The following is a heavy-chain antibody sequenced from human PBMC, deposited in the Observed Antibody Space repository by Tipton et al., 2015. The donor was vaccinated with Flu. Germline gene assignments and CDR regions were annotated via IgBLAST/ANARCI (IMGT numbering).Heavy chain of an antibody. Sequence: TLSLTCTVSGGSISSGGYYWSWIRQHPGKGLEWIGYIYYSGSTYYNPSPKSRVTISVDTSKNQFSLKLSSVTAADTAVYYCASGAMADFLYWGQGTLVTVSS. D-gene: IGHD5-18*01. CDR2: IYYSGST. J-gene: IGHJ4*02. CDR3: ASGAMADFLY. V-gene: IGHV4-31*03. CDR1: GGSISSGGYY.